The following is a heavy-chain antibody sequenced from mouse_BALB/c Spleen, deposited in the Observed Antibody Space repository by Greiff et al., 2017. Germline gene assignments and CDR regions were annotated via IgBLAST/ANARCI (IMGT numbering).Heavy chain of an antibody. D-gene: IGHD4-1*01. CDR3: ARDGMLFAY. CDR2: ISYDGSN. V-gene: IGHV3-6*02. CDR1: GYSITSGYY. J-gene: IGHJ3*01. Sequence: ESGPGLVKPSQSLSLTCSVTGYSITSGYYWNWIRQFPGNKLEWMGYISYDGSNNYNPSLKNRISITRDTSKNQFFLKLNSVTTEDTATYYCARDGMLFAYWGQGTLVTVSA.